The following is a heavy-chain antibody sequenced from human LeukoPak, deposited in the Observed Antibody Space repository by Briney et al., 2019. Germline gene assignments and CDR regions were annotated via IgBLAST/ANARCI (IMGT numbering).Heavy chain of an antibody. CDR2: IDKDGSEK. D-gene: IGHD2-15*01. Sequence: GGSLRLSCAASGFTFSNYWMSWVRQAPGKGPEWVAKIDKDGSEKYSVDSVRGRFTISRDNAKNTLYLQMDSLRAEDTAVYYCAGPGTYCSGYGSCFPFEYWGQGSLVIVSS. V-gene: IGHV3-7*01. J-gene: IGHJ4*02. CDR3: AGPGTYCSGYGSCFPFEY. CDR1: GFTFSNYW.